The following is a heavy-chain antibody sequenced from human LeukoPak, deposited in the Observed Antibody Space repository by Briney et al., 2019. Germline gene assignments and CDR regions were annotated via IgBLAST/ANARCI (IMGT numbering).Heavy chain of an antibody. V-gene: IGHV3-74*01. Sequence: PGGSLTLSCAASGFTFSSYWMHWVRQVPGKGPVWVSRINSDGSDTSYADSVKGRFTVSRDNAKNTLYLQMNSLRDEDTAVYYCARVAVGATRVDFDYWGQGTLVTVSS. D-gene: IGHD1-26*01. CDR3: ARVAVGATRVDFDY. CDR2: INSDGSDT. CDR1: GFTFSSYW. J-gene: IGHJ4*02.